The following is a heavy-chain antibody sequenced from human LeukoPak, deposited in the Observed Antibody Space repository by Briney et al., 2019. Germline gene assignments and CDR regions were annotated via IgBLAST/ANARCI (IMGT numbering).Heavy chain of an antibody. J-gene: IGHJ4*02. CDR3: ARSLTMVRAYDY. Sequence: GGSLRLSCVASGFTFSSYGMSWVRQAPGKGLEWVSGISGSGDGTYYADSVKGRFTAFRDNSKNTLFLLLDSLRAEDTAIYYCARSLTMVRAYDYWGQGTLVTVSS. CDR2: ISGSGDGT. CDR1: GFTFSSYG. D-gene: IGHD3-10*01. V-gene: IGHV3-23*01.